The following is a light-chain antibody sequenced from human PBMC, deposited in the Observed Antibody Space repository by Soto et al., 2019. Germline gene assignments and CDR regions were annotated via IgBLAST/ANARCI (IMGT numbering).Light chain of an antibody. V-gene: IGKV3-20*01. J-gene: IGKJ1*01. CDR1: QSVSSN. Sequence: EIVMTQSPATLSVSPGARDPLSCRASQSVSSNLAWYQQKPGQAPRLLIYGISTRATGVPDRFSGSGSGTDFTLTISRLEPEDFAVYYCEQYGSSPRTFGQGTKVDIK. CDR2: GIS. CDR3: EQYGSSPRT.